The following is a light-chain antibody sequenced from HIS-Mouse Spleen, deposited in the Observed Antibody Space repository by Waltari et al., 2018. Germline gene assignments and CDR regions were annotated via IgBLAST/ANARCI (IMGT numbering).Light chain of an antibody. V-gene: IGKV1-9*01. CDR2: AAS. CDR1: QGISSY. CDR3: QQLNSYPWT. Sequence: DIQLTQSPSFLSASVGDRVTITCRARQGISSYLAWYQPKPGKAPKLLIYAASTLQSRIPSRFSGSGSGTEFTLTISSLQPEDFATYYCQQLNSYPWTFGQGTKVEIK. J-gene: IGKJ1*01.